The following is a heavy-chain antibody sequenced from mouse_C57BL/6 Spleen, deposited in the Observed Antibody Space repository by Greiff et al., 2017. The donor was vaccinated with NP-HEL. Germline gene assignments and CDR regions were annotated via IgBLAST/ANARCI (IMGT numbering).Heavy chain of an antibody. J-gene: IGHJ4*01. CDR1: GYTFTDYN. V-gene: IGHV1-22*01. CDR2: INPNNGGT. D-gene: IGHD2-3*01. Sequence: VQLQQSGPELVKPGASVKMSCKASGYTFTDYNMHWVKQSHGKSLEWIGYINPNNGGTSYNQKFKGKATLTVNKSSSPAYMELRSLTSEDFAVYYCERWLLHAMDYWGQGTSVTVSS. CDR3: ERWLLHAMDY.